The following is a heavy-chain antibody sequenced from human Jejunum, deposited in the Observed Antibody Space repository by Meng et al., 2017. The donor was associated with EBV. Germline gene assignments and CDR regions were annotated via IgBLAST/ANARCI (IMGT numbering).Heavy chain of an antibody. CDR3: ARDRSNSDY. CDR2: ISVYRGNT. V-gene: IGHV1-18*01. CDR1: GYDFINSG. J-gene: IGHJ4*02. Sequence: QVTRVPLGAEVKRPGASVKVSCKASGYDFINSGISWVRQAPGQGLEWMGWISVYRGNTNYAQRFQDRVTLTTNTSTSTVYMELRSLTSDDTAVYYCARDRSNSDYWGQGTLVTVSS. D-gene: IGHD5-24*01.